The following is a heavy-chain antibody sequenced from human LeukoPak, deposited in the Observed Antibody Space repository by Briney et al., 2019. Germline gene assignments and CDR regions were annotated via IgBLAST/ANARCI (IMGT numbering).Heavy chain of an antibody. Sequence: HPGGSLRLSCVGSGFTFRSHAMSWVRQAPEKGLEFVSGIYENGGTTYYADSVKGRFSISRDNSKNTLYLQMDSLRCEDTAVYYCAKGFRIGYSAHFDYWGQGALVTVSS. D-gene: IGHD2-21*01. CDR2: IYENGGTT. V-gene: IGHV3-23*01. J-gene: IGHJ4*02. CDR1: GFTFRSHA. CDR3: AKGFRIGYSAHFDY.